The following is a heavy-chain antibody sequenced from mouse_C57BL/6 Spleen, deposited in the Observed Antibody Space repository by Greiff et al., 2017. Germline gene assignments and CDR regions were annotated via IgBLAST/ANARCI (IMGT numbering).Heavy chain of an antibody. CDR3: ARPLYCWYFDV. CDR2: INPNYGTT. J-gene: IGHJ1*03. Sequence: EVKLMESGPELVKPGASVKISCKASGYSFTDYYMNWVKQSNGKSLEWIGVINPNYGTTSYNPKFKGQATLTVDQSSSTDYMQLNSRTSEDSAVYYYARPLYCWYFDVWGTGTTVTVSS. D-gene: IGHD2-1*01. CDR1: GYSFTDYY. V-gene: IGHV1-39*01.